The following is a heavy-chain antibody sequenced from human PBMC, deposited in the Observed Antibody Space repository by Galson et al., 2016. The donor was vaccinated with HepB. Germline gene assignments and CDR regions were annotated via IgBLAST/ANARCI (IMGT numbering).Heavy chain of an antibody. CDR3: GRDGEVVPTALGNCFGF. J-gene: IGHJ4*02. Sequence: SLRLSCAASGFTFSATGMHWVRQAPGKGLEWVALICHDGRDKDYADSVKGRFTISRDNSKRMLYLQLNSLRVEDTAVYYCGRDGEVVPTALGNCFGFWGRGTLVTVSS. V-gene: IGHV3-33*01. CDR2: ICHDGRDK. CDR1: GFTFSATG. D-gene: IGHD2-2*01.